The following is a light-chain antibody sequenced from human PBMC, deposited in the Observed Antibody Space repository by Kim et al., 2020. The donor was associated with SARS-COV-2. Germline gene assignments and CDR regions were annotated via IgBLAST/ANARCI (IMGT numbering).Light chain of an antibody. CDR1: QTVRGNY. Sequence: EIVVTQSPSTLSLSPGERATLSCRASQTVRGNYVAWYQQRPGQAPRPLIYGASRRATDVPDRFSASGSGTDFTLTISRLEPDDFGVYYCQQYGSAPDTFGQGTKLEI. CDR2: GAS. V-gene: IGKV3-20*01. J-gene: IGKJ2*01. CDR3: QQYGSAPDT.